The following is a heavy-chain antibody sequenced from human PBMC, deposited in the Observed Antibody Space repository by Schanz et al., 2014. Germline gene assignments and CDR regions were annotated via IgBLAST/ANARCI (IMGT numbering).Heavy chain of an antibody. Sequence: EVQLVESGGGLVQPGGSLRLSCAASGFTFSSYAMSWVRQAPGKGLEWVSFVHPGGSTYYPDSVKGRFTISRDNAKNSVFLQMNSLRAEDTAVYYCVRDSFFAFDYWGQGTLVTVSS. V-gene: IGHV3-23*03. CDR2: VHPGGST. J-gene: IGHJ4*02. CDR3: VRDSFFAFDY. D-gene: IGHD3-3*01. CDR1: GFTFSSYA.